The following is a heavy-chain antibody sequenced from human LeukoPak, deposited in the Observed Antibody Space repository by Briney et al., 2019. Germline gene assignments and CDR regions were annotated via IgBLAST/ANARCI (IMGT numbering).Heavy chain of an antibody. V-gene: IGHV3-30-3*01. CDR2: ISFDGGNK. Sequence: GGSLRLSCATSGFTFSMSAMRWVRLAPGKGLDWVAVISFDGGNKFYADSVKGRFSISRDSSKNTLYLQMNSLGLDDTAVYFCARGRAGIAAAGFDYWGEGPLVTVPS. J-gene: IGHJ4*02. CDR1: GFTFSMSA. CDR3: ARGRAGIAAAGFDY. D-gene: IGHD6-13*01.